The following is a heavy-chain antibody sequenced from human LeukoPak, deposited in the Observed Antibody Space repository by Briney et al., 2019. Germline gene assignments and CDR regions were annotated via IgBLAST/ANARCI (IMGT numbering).Heavy chain of an antibody. Sequence: GESLKISCKGSGYSFISYWIAWVRQMPGKGLEWMGIIFPADSDTTYSPSFQGHVTISADESTNTAYLQWSSLKASDTAMYYCARRMRHCSGGTCYYFDYWGQGTLVTVSS. CDR2: IFPADSDT. CDR1: GYSFISYW. CDR3: ARRMRHCSGGTCYYFDY. D-gene: IGHD2-15*01. J-gene: IGHJ4*02. V-gene: IGHV5-51*01.